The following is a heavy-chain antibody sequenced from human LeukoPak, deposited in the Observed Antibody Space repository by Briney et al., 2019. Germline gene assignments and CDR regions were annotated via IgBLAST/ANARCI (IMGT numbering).Heavy chain of an antibody. J-gene: IGHJ5*02. D-gene: IGHD6-19*01. CDR3: ARELVAGTGAPSWFDP. Sequence: SQTLSLTCAVSGGSISSGGYSWSWIRQPPGKGLEWIGYIYYSGSTNYNPSLKSRVTISVDTSKNQFSLKLSSVTAADTAVYYCARELVAGTGAPSWFDPWGQGTLVTVSS. CDR1: GGSISSGGYS. CDR2: IYYSGST. V-gene: IGHV4-61*08.